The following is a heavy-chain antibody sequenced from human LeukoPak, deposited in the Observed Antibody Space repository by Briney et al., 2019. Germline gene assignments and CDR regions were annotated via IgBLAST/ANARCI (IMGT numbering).Heavy chain of an antibody. CDR1: GYTFTGYY. CDR2: INPNSGGT. D-gene: IGHD1-7*01. J-gene: IGHJ4*02. V-gene: IGHV1-2*06. CDR3: ARAELELRVMNY. Sequence: ASVKVSCKASGYTFTGYYMHWVRQAPGQGLEWMGRINPNSGGTNYAQKFQGRVTMTRDTSISTAYMELSRLRSDDTAVYYCARAELELRVMNYWGQGTLVTVSS.